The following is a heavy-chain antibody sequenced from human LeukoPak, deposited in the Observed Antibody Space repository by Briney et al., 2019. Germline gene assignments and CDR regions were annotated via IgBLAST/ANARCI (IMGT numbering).Heavy chain of an antibody. Sequence: SETLSLTCAVYGGSFSGYYWSWIRQPPGKGLEWIGEINHSGSTNYNPSLKSRVTISVDTSKNQFSLKLSSVIAADTAVYYCARVGLAAARRVGFHYWGQGTLVTVSS. CDR3: ARVGLAAARRVGFHY. CDR2: INHSGST. CDR1: GGSFSGYY. D-gene: IGHD6-6*01. J-gene: IGHJ4*02. V-gene: IGHV4-34*01.